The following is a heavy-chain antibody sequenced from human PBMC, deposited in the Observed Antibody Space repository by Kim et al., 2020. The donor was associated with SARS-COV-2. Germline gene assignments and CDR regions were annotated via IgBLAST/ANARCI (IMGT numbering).Heavy chain of an antibody. CDR2: INHSGST. CDR1: GGSFSGYY. Sequence: SETLSLTCAVYGGSFSGYYWSWIRQPPGKGLEWIGEINHSGSTNYNPSLKSRVTISVDTSKNQFSLKLSSVTAADTAVYYCARGSPSQDYWGQGTLVTVSS. V-gene: IGHV4-34*01. J-gene: IGHJ4*02. CDR3: ARGSPSQDY.